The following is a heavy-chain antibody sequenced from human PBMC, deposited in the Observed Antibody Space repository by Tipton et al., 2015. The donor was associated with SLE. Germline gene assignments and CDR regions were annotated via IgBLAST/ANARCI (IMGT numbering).Heavy chain of an antibody. CDR1: GFTFSSYG. Sequence: SLRLSCAASGFTFSSYGMHWVRQAPGKGLEWVAVIWYDGSNKYYADSVKGRFTISRDNSKNTLYLQMNSLRAEDTAVYYCARSWVVVPNGMDVWGQGTTVTVSS. CDR3: ARSWVVVPNGMDV. J-gene: IGHJ6*02. V-gene: IGHV3-33*01. CDR2: IWYDGSNK. D-gene: IGHD2-21*01.